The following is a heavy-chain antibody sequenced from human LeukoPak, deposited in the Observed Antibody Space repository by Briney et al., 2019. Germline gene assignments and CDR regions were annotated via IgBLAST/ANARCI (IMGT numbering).Heavy chain of an antibody. D-gene: IGHD3-10*01. Sequence: SETLSLTCTISGGSIRSYYWSWIRQPPGKGLEWIGYIYYSGSTNYNPSLKSRVTISVDTSKNQFSLKLSSVTAADTAVYYCARQGAGVPFDYWGRGTLVTVSS. CDR3: ARQGAGVPFDY. CDR1: GGSIRSYY. V-gene: IGHV4-59*08. J-gene: IGHJ4*02. CDR2: IYYSGST.